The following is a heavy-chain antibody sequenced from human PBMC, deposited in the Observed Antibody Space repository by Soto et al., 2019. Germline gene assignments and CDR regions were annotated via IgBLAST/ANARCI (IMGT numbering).Heavy chain of an antibody. CDR3: ARDRGRWLHPEILRGDAFDI. J-gene: IGHJ3*02. CDR1: GYTFTGYY. CDR2: INPNSGGT. V-gene: IGHV1-2*04. Sequence: GASVKVSCKASGYTFTGYYMHWVRQAPGQGLEWMGWINPNSGGTNYAQKFQGWVTMTRDTSISTAYMELSRLRSDDTAVYYCARDRGRWLHPEILRGDAFDIWGQGTMVTVSS. D-gene: IGHD3-16*01.